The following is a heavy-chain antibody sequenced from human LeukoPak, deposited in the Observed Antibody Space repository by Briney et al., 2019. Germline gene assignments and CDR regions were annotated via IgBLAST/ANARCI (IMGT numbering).Heavy chain of an antibody. V-gene: IGHV4-38-2*02. CDR2: IYHTGST. D-gene: IGHD6-13*01. CDR1: GYSISSDY. J-gene: IGHJ5*02. Sequence: PSETLSLTCTVSGYSISSDYWAWIRQPPGKGLEWIGNIYHTGSTYYNPSLKSRVTISVDTSKNQFSLKLSSVTAADTAVYYCARAYSSSWYFNWFDPWGQGTLVTVSS. CDR3: ARAYSSSWYFNWFDP.